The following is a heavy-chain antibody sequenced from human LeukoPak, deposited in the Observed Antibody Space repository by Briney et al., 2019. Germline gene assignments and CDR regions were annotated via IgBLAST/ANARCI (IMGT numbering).Heavy chain of an antibody. J-gene: IGHJ4*02. CDR1: GSPFSSYG. CDR2: ISYDGSNK. D-gene: IGHD1-26*01. Sequence: GPLPLSCAASGSPFSSYGMHGVRQAPGKGLEWVAVISYDGSNKYYADSVKGRFTISRDNSKNTLYLQMNSLRAEDTAVYYCARTSYSGLRGSFDYWGQGTLVTVSS. V-gene: IGHV3-30*03. CDR3: ARTSYSGLRGSFDY.